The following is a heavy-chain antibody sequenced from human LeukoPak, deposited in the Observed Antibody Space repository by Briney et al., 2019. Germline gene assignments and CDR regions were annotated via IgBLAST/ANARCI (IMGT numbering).Heavy chain of an antibody. D-gene: IGHD2-2*01. CDR3: ARDRAYCSSTSCYPDWAFDI. J-gene: IGHJ3*02. V-gene: IGHV3-30-3*01. CDR1: GFTFSSYA. CDR2: ISYDGSNK. Sequence: GSLRLSCAASGFTFSSYAMHWVRQAPGKGLEWVAVISYDGSNKYYADSVKGRFTISRDNSKNTLYLQMNSLRAEDTAVYYCARDRAYCSSTSCYPDWAFDIWGQGTMVTVSS.